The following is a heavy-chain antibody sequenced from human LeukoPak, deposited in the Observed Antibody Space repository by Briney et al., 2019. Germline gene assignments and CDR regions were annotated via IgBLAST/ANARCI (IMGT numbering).Heavy chain of an antibody. V-gene: IGHV3-7*01. D-gene: IGHD4-17*01. Sequence: GGSLRLSCAASSFTFNNYWMCWVRQAPGKGLEWLASIKEDGSRKYYVDSVRGRFTISRDNAKKSLFLQMNSLRAEDTGVYYCARDAVTSSVDYWGQRTLVTVSS. J-gene: IGHJ4*02. CDR2: IKEDGSRK. CDR1: SFTFNNYW. CDR3: ARDAVTSSVDY.